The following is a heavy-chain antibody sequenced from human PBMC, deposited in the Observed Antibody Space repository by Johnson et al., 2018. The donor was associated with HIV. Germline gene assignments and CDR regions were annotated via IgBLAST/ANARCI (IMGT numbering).Heavy chain of an antibody. CDR2: IRNGTTTV. CDR1: GFTFSTYA. V-gene: IGHV3-33*03. Sequence: QVQLVESGGGVVQPGRSLRLSCAASGFTFSTYAIHWVRQSPGYGLEWVAVIRNGTTTVYYGDSVKGRFTISRDNAKNQLFLQMTSRTAEDTAVFSCVRGEEGAFDIWGQGTMVTVSS. J-gene: IGHJ3*02. CDR3: VRGEEGAFDI. D-gene: IGHD7-27*01.